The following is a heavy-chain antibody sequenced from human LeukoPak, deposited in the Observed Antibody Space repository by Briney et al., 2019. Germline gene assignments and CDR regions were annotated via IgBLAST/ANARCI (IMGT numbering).Heavy chain of an antibody. CDR1: GFTFSRYS. CDR2: ITSSSTYI. D-gene: IGHD1-1*01. J-gene: IGHJ4*02. V-gene: IGHV3-21*01. CDR3: ASVDLHTTGAWVDY. Sequence: GGSLRLSCAASGFTFSRYSMNWVRQAPGKGLEWVSSITSSSTYIYYADSVKGRFTISRDNAKNSLYLQMNSLGAEDTAVYYCASVDLHTTGAWVDYWGQGTLVTVSS.